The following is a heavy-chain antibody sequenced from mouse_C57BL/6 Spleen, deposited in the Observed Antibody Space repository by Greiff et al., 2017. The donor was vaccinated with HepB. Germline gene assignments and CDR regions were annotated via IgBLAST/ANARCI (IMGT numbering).Heavy chain of an antibody. CDR1: GFPITSGYY. CDR3: AGDSSSYGYFDV. CDR2: ITHSGET. Sequence: VHLVESGPGLVKPSQSLFLTCSITGFPITSGYYWIWIRQSPGKPLEWMGYITHSGETFYNPSLPSPISITRETSKNQFFLQLNSVTTEDTAMYYCAGDSSSYGYFDVWGTGTTVTVSS. J-gene: IGHJ1*03. V-gene: IGHV12-3*01. D-gene: IGHD1-1*01.